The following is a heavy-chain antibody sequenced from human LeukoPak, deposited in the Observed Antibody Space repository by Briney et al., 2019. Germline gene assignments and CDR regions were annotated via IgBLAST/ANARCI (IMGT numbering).Heavy chain of an antibody. V-gene: IGHV4-59*01. CDR1: GGSISSYY. D-gene: IGHD3-10*01. CDR2: IYYSGST. Sequence: PSETLSLTCTVSGGSISSYYWSWIRQPPGKGLEWIGYIYYSGSTNYNPSLKSRVTISVDTSKNQFSLKLRSVTAADTAVYYCASGAHGDSFDYWGQGTLVTVSS. J-gene: IGHJ4*02. CDR3: ASGAHGDSFDY.